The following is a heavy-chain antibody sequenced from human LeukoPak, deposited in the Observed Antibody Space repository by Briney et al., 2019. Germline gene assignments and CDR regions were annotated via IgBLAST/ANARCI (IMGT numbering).Heavy chain of an antibody. CDR2: INANSGGT. CDR3: ARQNSWYFDY. V-gene: IGHV1-2*02. CDR1: GYTFTDYY. J-gene: IGHJ4*02. Sequence: ASVKVSCKASGYTFTDYYIHWVRQAPGQGPEWMGWINANSGGTNYAQRFQGRVTMTRDTSVSTAYMELSRLRSDDTAVYYCARQNSWYFDYWGQGTLVTVSS. D-gene: IGHD6-13*01.